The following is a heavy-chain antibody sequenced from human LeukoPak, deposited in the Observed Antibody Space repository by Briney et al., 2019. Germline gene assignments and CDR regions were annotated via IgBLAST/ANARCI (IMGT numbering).Heavy chain of an antibody. J-gene: IGHJ4*02. CDR3: AREHGYSSGWFDY. D-gene: IGHD6-19*01. CDR2: IYHSGST. V-gene: IGHV4-30-2*01. CDR1: GGSISSGGYS. Sequence: SETLSLTCAVSGGSISSGGYSWSWIRQPPGKGLEWIGYIYHSGSTYYNPSLKCRVTISVDRSKNQFSLKLSSVTAADTAVYYCAREHGYSSGWFDYWGQGTLVTVSS.